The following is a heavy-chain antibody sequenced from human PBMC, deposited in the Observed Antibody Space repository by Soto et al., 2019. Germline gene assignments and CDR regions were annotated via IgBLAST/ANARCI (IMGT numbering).Heavy chain of an antibody. CDR1: GFTFSSYG. D-gene: IGHD4-17*01. J-gene: IGHJ4*02. CDR2: ISYDGSNK. V-gene: IGHV3-30*03. Sequence: GGSLRLSCAASGFTFSSYGMHWVRQAPGKGLEWVAVISYDGSNKYYADSVKGRFTISRDNSKNTLYLQMNSLRAEDTAVDYCEGQYGDYFGTFDYWGQGTLVTVSS. CDR3: EGQYGDYFGTFDY.